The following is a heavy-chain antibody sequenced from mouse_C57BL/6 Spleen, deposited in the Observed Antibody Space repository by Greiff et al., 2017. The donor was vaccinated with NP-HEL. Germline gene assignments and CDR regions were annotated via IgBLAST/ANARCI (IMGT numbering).Heavy chain of an antibody. Sequence: VQLQQSGPELVKPGASVKISCKASGYAFSSSWMNWVKQRPGKGLEWIGRIYPGDGDTNYNGKFKGKATLTADKSSSTAYMQLSSLTSEDSAVYYCARSGFYYYGSSGDDWGQGTTLTVSS. J-gene: IGHJ2*01. V-gene: IGHV1-82*01. CDR1: GYAFSSSW. CDR3: ARSGFYYYGSSGDD. D-gene: IGHD1-1*01. CDR2: IYPGDGDT.